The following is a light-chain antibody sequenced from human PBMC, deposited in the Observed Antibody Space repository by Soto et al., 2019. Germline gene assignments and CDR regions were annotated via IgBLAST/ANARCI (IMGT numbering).Light chain of an antibody. J-gene: IGKJ1*01. V-gene: IGKV3-11*01. CDR1: QNVSSY. Sequence: EIVLTQSPATLPLSPGERATLSCRASQNVSSYLAWYQQKPGQAPRLLIYDVSNRATGIPARFSGSGSGTDFTLTISGLEPEDFAVYYCQQRSNWPRTFGQGTKVDIK. CDR3: QQRSNWPRT. CDR2: DVS.